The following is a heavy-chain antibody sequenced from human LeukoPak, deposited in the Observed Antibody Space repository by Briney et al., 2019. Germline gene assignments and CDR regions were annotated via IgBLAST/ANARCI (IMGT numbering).Heavy chain of an antibody. CDR3: ARESVRITMVRGVTLPYYYGMDV. D-gene: IGHD3-10*01. CDR1: GDSISTGSFY. Sequence: SETLSLTCTVSGDSISTGSFYWSWIRQPAGRGLEWIGRIYTSGSTKYNPPLKSRVTISVDTSKNQFSLKLSSVTAADTAVYYCARESVRITMVRGVTLPYYYGMDVWGQGTTVTVSS. V-gene: IGHV4-61*02. CDR2: IYTSGST. J-gene: IGHJ6*02.